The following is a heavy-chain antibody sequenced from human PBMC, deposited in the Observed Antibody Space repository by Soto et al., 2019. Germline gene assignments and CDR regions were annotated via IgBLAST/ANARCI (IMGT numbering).Heavy chain of an antibody. D-gene: IGHD7-27*01. CDR1: GGSLSDHS. V-gene: IGHV4-34*02. CDR2: IDRRGNT. J-gene: IGHJ5*02. CDR3: ARQRLSRIPWGFAP. Sequence: QLQLQQWGAGLLRPSETLSLACTLYGGSLSDHSWSWIRQSPGGELEWIGEIDRRGNTHSSPAFNSRVNISVDSSKNELSLSLRSVTDTDTALYVCARQRLSRIPWGFAPWGQGTQVVVSS.